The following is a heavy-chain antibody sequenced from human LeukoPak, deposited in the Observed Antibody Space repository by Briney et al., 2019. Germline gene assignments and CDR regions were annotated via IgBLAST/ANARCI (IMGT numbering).Heavy chain of an antibody. J-gene: IGHJ6*02. CDR3: ARVPVLWFGKTYGMDV. D-gene: IGHD3-10*01. CDR2: ISAYNGNT. Sequence: GASVKVSCKASGYTFTSYGISWVRQAPGQGLEWMGWISAYNGNTNYAQKLQGRVTMTTDTSTSTAYMELRSLRSDDTAVYYCARVPVLWFGKTYGMDVWGQGTTVTVSS. V-gene: IGHV1-18*01. CDR1: GYTFTSYG.